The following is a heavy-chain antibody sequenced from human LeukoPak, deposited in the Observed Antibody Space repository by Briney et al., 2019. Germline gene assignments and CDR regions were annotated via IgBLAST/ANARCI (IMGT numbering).Heavy chain of an antibody. CDR2: INSGGTTK. D-gene: IGHD3-10*01. Sequence: SVGSLRLSCEASGYSFSNHEMNWVRQAPGKGLEWLSYINSGGTTKYYADSVKGRFTISRDNAKNSLYLQMNSLTADDTAVYYCARDRPRSDSYYVFDFWGQGNLVIVSS. CDR1: GYSFSNHE. J-gene: IGHJ4*02. V-gene: IGHV3-48*03. CDR3: ARDRPRSDSYYVFDF.